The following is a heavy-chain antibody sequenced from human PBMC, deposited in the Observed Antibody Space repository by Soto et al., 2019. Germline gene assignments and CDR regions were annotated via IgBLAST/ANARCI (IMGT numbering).Heavy chain of an antibody. J-gene: IGHJ3*02. CDR3: ARGVDIVVVVATGAFDI. CDR2: MNPNSGNT. D-gene: IGHD2-15*01. CDR1: GYTFTSYD. Sequence: ASVKVSCKASGYTFTSYDINWVRQATGQGLEWMGWMNPNSGNTGYAQKFQGRVTMTRNTSISTAYMELSSLRSEDTAVYYCARGVDIVVVVATGAFDIWGQGTMVTVSS. V-gene: IGHV1-8*01.